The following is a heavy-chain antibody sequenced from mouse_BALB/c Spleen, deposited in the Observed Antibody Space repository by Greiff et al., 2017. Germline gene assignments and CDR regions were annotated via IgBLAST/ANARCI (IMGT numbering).Heavy chain of an antibody. V-gene: IGHV5-17*02. CDR3: ARPYGNYHYYAMDY. D-gene: IGHD2-10*02. J-gene: IGHJ4*01. CDR1: GFTFSSFG. Sequence: EVMLVESGGGLVQPGGSRKLSCAASGFTFSSFGMHWVRQAPEKGLEWVAYISSGSSTIYYADTVKGRFTISRDNPKNTLFLQMTSLRSEDTAMYYCARPYGNYHYYAMDYWGQGTSVTVSS. CDR2: ISSGSSTI.